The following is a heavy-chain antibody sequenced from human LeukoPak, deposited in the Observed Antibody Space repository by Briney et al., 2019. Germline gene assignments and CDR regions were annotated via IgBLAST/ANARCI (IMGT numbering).Heavy chain of an antibody. J-gene: IGHJ6*03. D-gene: IGHD2-21*01. CDR3: ARQGCGGDCYIQTYYYYYYMDV. Sequence: SETLSLTCTVSGGSISSGDYYWSWIRQPPGKGLEWIGYIYYSGSTYYNPSLKSRVTISVDTSKNQFSLKLSSVTAADTAVYYCARQGCGGDCYIQTYYYYYYMDVWGKGTTVTVSS. CDR2: IYYSGST. V-gene: IGHV4-30-4*08. CDR1: GGSISSGDYY.